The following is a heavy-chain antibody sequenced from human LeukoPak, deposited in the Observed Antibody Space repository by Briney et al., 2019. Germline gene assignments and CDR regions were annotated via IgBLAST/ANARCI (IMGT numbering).Heavy chain of an antibody. J-gene: IGHJ6*02. D-gene: IGHD6-6*01. V-gene: IGHV3-21*01. Sequence: KPGGSLRLSCAASGFTFSSYSMNWVRQAPGKGLEWVSSISSSSSYIYYADSVKGRFTISRDNAKNSLYLQMNSLRAEDTAVYYCARVRLLAARPGGMDVWGQGTTVTVSS. CDR3: ARVRLLAARPGGMDV. CDR2: ISSSSSYI. CDR1: GFTFSSYS.